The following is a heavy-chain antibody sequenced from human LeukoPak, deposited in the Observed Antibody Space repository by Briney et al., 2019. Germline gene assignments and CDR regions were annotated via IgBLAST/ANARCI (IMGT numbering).Heavy chain of an antibody. D-gene: IGHD2-21*02. CDR1: GGTFSSYA. V-gene: IGHV1-69*05. Sequence: AASVKVSCKASGGTFSSYAISWVRQAPGQGLEWMGGIIPIFGTANYAQKFQGRVTITTDESTSTAYMELSSLRSEDTAVYYCAIMVVTAIPAYYCYYYMDVWGKGTTVTVSS. CDR3: AIMVVTAIPAYYCYYYMDV. J-gene: IGHJ6*03. CDR2: IIPIFGTA.